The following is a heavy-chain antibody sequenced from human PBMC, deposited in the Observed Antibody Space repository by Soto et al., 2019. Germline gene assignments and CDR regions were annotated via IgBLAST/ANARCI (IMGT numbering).Heavy chain of an antibody. CDR2: MSYDGSDK. Sequence: PGGSLRLSCAASGFTFSNSAMPRVRQGPGKGVEWVAVMSYDGSDKYNANSVKGRFTISRDNSKNTLYLQMNSLRAEDTAVYYCARDTGHNGYNYCYFGMDVWGQGTTVTVSS. J-gene: IGHJ6*02. V-gene: IGHV3-30-3*01. D-gene: IGHD5-18*01. CDR1: GFTFSNSA. CDR3: ARDTGHNGYNYCYFGMDV.